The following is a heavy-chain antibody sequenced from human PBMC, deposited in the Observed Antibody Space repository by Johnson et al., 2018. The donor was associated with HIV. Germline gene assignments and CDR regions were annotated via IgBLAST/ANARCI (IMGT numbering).Heavy chain of an antibody. D-gene: IGHD3-22*01. CDR3: ARDDYYDTSNHLDI. J-gene: IGHJ3*02. V-gene: IGHV3-48*03. Sequence: VQLVESGGGLVKPGGSLGLSCAASGFSFSSYAMHWVRQAPGKGLEWVSAISGSGGSTYYADSVKGRFTISRDNAKNSVFLQMNSLRAEDTAMYYCARDDYYDTSNHLDIWGQGTMVTVSS. CDR1: GFSFSSYA. CDR2: ISGSGGST.